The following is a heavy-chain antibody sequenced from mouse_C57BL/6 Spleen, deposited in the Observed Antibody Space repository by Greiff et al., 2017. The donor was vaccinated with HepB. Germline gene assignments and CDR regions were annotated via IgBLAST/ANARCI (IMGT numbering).Heavy chain of an antibody. CDR1: GYTFTSYW. CDR3: ARYDGYPGAMDY. V-gene: IGHV1-64*01. J-gene: IGHJ4*01. CDR2: IHPNSGST. Sequence: QVQLQQPGAELVKPGASVKLSCKASGYTFTSYWMHWVKQRPGQGLEWIGMIHPNSGSTNYNEKFRSKATLTVDKSSSTAYMQLSSLTSEDSAVYYCARYDGYPGAMDYWGQGTSVTVSS. D-gene: IGHD2-3*01.